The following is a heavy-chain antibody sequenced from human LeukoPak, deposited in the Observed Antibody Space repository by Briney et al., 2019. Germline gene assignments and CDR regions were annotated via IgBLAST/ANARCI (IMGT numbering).Heavy chain of an antibody. V-gene: IGHV4-59*08. Sequence: SKTLSLTCTVSGGSISGYYWTWIRQPPGKGLEWIGYIYSSGSTKYNPSLKSRVTISVDTSKNQFSLRLSSVTAADTAVYYRARHRYTSSSSYFDFWGQGTLVTVSS. CDR2: IYSSGST. CDR3: ARHRYTSSSSYFDF. J-gene: IGHJ4*02. CDR1: GGSISGYY. D-gene: IGHD6-6*01.